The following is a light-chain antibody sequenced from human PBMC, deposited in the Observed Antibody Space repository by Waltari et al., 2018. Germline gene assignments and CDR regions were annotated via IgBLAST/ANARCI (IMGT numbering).Light chain of an antibody. V-gene: IGKV1-9*01. Sequence: IQLTQSPSSLSTSVGDRVTITCRASQGINTYLAWYQQKSGKAPKLLIYAASTLQSGVPSRFSGSGSGTDFTLTISSLQPEDFATYYCQQLATYPITSGQGTRREIK. CDR3: QQLATYPIT. J-gene: IGKJ5*01. CDR2: AAS. CDR1: QGINTY.